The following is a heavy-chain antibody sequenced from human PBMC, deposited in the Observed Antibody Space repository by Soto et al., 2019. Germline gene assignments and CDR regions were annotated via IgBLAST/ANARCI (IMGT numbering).Heavy chain of an antibody. J-gene: IGHJ4*02. Sequence: PGGSLRLSCAASGFTFSSYNVNWVRQAPGKGLEWVSVISGSDDSTYYADSVKGRFTISRENSKNKLYLQMNSLRAEDTVVYYCAKRSSSSTFDYWGQGTLVTVSS. D-gene: IGHD6-6*01. CDR3: AKRSSSSTFDY. V-gene: IGHV3-23*01. CDR2: ISGSDDST. CDR1: GFTFSSYN.